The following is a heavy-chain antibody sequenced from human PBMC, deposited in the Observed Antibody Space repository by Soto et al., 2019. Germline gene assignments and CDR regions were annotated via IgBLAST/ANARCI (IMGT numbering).Heavy chain of an antibody. D-gene: IGHD1-26*01. Sequence: LETLSLTCTVSGGSITSSSYYWGWIRQPPGRGLEWIGSIYYSGSTYYNPSLKSRVTISVDTSKNQFSLKLSSVTAADTAVYYCATQEVGGSYVYTFDPWGQGTLVTVSS. V-gene: IGHV4-39*01. J-gene: IGHJ5*02. CDR3: ATQEVGGSYVYTFDP. CDR1: GGSITSSSYY. CDR2: IYYSGST.